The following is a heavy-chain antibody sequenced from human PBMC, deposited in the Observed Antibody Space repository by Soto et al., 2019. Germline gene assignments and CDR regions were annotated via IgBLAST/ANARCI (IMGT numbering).Heavy chain of an antibody. CDR2: IYWDDDK. CDR1: GFSVSTSGVG. Sequence: ITLKESGPTLVKPTQTLTLTCTFSGFSVSTSGVGVGGIRQPPGKALEWLALIYWDDDKRYSPSLKSRLTITKDTSKNQVVLTMTNMDPVDTATYYCAYGDYVGNWFDPWGQGTLVTVSS. V-gene: IGHV2-5*02. CDR3: AYGDYVGNWFDP. D-gene: IGHD4-17*01. J-gene: IGHJ5*02.